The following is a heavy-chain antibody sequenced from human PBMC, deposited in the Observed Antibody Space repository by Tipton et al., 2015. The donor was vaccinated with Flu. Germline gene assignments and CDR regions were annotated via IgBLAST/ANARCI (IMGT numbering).Heavy chain of an antibody. D-gene: IGHD3-22*01. CDR2: IYYSGST. CDR1: GGSISSSSYY. Sequence: TLSLTCTVSGGSISSSSYYWGWIRQPPGKGLEWIGSIYYSGSTYYNPSLKSRVTISVDTSKNQISLKLSSVTAADTAVYYCARGRGYYYDFDYWGQGTLVTVSS. J-gene: IGHJ4*02. V-gene: IGHV4-39*01. CDR3: ARGRGYYYDFDY.